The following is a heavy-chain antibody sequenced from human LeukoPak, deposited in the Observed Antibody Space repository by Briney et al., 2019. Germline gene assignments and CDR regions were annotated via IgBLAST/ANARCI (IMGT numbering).Heavy chain of an antibody. D-gene: IGHD6-13*01. CDR3: ARGRHPHPKLAAAGGWSDP. CDR1: GGSISSGGYS. V-gene: IGHV4-30-2*01. Sequence: SQTLSLTCAVSGGSISSGGYSWGWIRQPPGKGLEWIGYIYHSGSTYYNPSLKSRVTISVDTSKNQFSLKLSSVTAADTAVYYCARGRHPHPKLAAAGGWSDPWGQGTLVTVSS. CDR2: IYHSGST. J-gene: IGHJ5*02.